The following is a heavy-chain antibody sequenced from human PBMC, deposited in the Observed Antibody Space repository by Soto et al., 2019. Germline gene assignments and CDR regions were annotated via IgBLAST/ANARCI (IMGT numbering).Heavy chain of an antibody. D-gene: IGHD3-3*01. V-gene: IGHV4-30-2*05. CDR2: IYQSGNT. CDR1: GGYISSVACS. Sequence: SETLSLTCTVSGGYISSVACSWSWIKQSPGKGLEWLGFIYQSGNTYYSPSLQSRVAISMDTSKNQFSLKLSAVTVADTAVYYCDRGKGDFWSGTRFDYWGQGTLVTVSS. J-gene: IGHJ4*02. CDR3: DRGKGDFWSGTRFDY.